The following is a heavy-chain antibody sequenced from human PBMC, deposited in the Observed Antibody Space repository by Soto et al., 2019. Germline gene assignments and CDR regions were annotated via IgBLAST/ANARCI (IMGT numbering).Heavy chain of an antibody. CDR2: IGTNGGST. V-gene: IGHV3-64D*06. CDR1: GFTFSSYS. D-gene: IGHD3-22*01. Sequence: GGSLRLSCSASGFTFSSYSIHWVRQAPGKGLEYVSSIGTNGGSTFYADSVKGRFTISRDNSKNTLYLQMNSLRDEDTAEYYCVKPQAYYTDSNAYYHVWGQGTLVTVSS. CDR3: VKPQAYYTDSNAYYHV. J-gene: IGHJ4*02.